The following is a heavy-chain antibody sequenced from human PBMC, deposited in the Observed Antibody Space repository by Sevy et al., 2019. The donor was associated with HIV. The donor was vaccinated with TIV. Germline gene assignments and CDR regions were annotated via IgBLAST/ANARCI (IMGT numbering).Heavy chain of an antibody. J-gene: IGHJ5*02. CDR2: IYYSGGT. CDR1: GGSISSYY. D-gene: IGHD6-13*01. Sequence: SETLSLTCTVSGGSISSYYWSWIRQPPGKGLEWIGYIYYSGGTNYNPSLKSRVTISVDTSKNQFSLKLSSVTAADTAVYYCAREDIAAALTGGWFDPWGQGTLVTVSS. CDR3: AREDIAAALTGGWFDP. V-gene: IGHV4-59*01.